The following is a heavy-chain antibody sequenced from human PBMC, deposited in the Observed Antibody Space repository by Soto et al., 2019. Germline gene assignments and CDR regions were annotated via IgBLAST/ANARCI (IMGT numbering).Heavy chain of an antibody. CDR3: ARSRLLVAHTTQASGNWFDP. CDR2: INSDGSST. CDR1: GFTFSSYW. V-gene: IGHV3-74*01. D-gene: IGHD2-8*02. Sequence: GGSLRLSCAASGFTFSSYWMHWVRQAPGKGLVWVSRINSDGSSTSYADSVKGRFTISRDNAKNTLYLQMNSLRAEDTAVYYCARSRLLVAHTTQASGNWFDPWGQGTLVTVSS. J-gene: IGHJ5*02.